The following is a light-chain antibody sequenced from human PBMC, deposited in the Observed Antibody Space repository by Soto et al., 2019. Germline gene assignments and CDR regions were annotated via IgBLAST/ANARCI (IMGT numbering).Light chain of an antibody. J-gene: IGLJ2*01. V-gene: IGLV2-14*01. Sequence: QSALTQPASVSGSPGQSITISCTGTSSDVGGYNYVSWYQQHPGKAPKLMIYDVSHRPSGVSNRFSGSKSGNTASLTISGLQAEDEAAYYCSSYTSSSTPVIFGGGTKLTVL. CDR1: SSDVGGYNY. CDR2: DVS. CDR3: SSYTSSSTPVI.